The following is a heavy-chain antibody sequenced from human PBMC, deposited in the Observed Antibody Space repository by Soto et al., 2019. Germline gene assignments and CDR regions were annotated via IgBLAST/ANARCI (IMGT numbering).Heavy chain of an antibody. D-gene: IGHD3-22*01. CDR1: GFTFSSYA. J-gene: IGHJ4*02. Sequence: EVQLLESGGGLVQPGGSLRLSCAASGFTFSSYAMSWVRQAPGKGLEWVSAISGSGGSTNYNPSLKSRVTISVDTSKNQFSLKLSSVTAADTAVYYCATTSIVVGALSGYWGQGTLVTVSS. CDR2: ISGSGGST. V-gene: IGHV3-23*02. CDR3: ATTSIVVGALSGY.